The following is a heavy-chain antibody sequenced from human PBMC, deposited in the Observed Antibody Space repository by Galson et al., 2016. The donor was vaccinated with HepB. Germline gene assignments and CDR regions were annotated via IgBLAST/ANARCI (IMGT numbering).Heavy chain of an antibody. CDR3: ARAGVSNWPDFDF. D-gene: IGHD6-13*01. J-gene: IGHJ4*02. CDR1: GFHFSGYG. V-gene: IGHV3-33*01. CDR2: IWFAGTYK. Sequence: SLGLSCAASGFHFSGYGMHSVRPAPGKGREWVALIWFAGTYKYYADSVRGRFTISRDDSMNTVLLQMDSLRAEDTAVYYCARAGVSNWPDFDFWGQGALVTVSS.